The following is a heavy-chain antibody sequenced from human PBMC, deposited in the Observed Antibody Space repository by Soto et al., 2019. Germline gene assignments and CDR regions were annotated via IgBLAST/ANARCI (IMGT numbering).Heavy chain of an antibody. CDR2: IYYSGST. D-gene: IGHD7-27*01. CDR3: AKELGADAFDI. V-gene: IGHV4-39*01. Sequence: SETLSLTCTVSGGSISSSSYYWGWIRQPPGKGMEWIGSIYYSGSTYYNPSLKSRVTISVDTSKNQFSLKLRFVTAADTAVYYCAKELGADAFDIWGQGTMVTVSS. J-gene: IGHJ3*02. CDR1: GGSISSSSYY.